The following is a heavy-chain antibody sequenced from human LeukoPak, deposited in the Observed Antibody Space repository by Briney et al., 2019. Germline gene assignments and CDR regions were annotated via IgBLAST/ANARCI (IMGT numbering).Heavy chain of an antibody. V-gene: IGHV4-39*07. D-gene: IGHD6-13*01. Sequence: PSETLSLTCTVSGGSTSSTTYYWGWIRQPPGKDLEWIGSIYYSGSTYYTPSLKSRVTISVDTSKNQFSLKLSSVTAADTAVYFCARDLRYRSTSPDVFDIWGQGTMVTVSS. J-gene: IGHJ3*02. CDR2: IYYSGST. CDR1: GGSTSSTTYY. CDR3: ARDLRYRSTSPDVFDI.